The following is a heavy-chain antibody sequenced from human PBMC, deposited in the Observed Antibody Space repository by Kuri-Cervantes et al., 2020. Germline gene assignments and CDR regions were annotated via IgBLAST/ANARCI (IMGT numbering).Heavy chain of an antibody. V-gene: IGHV3-23*01. J-gene: IGHJ4*02. CDR3: ARENPRRDGYNNDLDY. CDR1: GFTLTSYA. Sequence: GESLKISCAASGFTLTSYAMSWVRQAPGKGLEWVSAISGSGDRTYYADSMRGRVTLSRDDSKNTLYLQMNNLRAEDTAVYYCARENPRRDGYNNDLDYWGQGTLVTVSS. D-gene: IGHD5-24*01. CDR2: ISGSGDRT.